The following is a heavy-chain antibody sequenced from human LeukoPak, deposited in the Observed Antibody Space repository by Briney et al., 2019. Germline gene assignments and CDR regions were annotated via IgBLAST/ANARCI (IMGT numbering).Heavy chain of an antibody. J-gene: IGHJ4*02. CDR2: ISGSGGST. CDR3: AKNPFLGYCSGGSCLGY. V-gene: IGHV3-23*01. D-gene: IGHD2-15*01. Sequence: GGSLRLSCAASGFTFSSYAMSWVRQAPGKGLEWVSAISGSGGSTYYADSVKGRFTISRDNSKNTLYLQMNSLRAADTAVYYCAKNPFLGYCSGGSCLGYWGQGTLVTVSS. CDR1: GFTFSSYA.